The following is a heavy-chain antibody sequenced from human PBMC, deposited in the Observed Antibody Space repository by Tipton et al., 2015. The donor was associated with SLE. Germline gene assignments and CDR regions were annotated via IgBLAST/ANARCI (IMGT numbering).Heavy chain of an antibody. V-gene: IGHV3-33*01. CDR1: GFTFSTYG. CDR3: ARRGSGSYAFDI. D-gene: IGHD3-10*01. J-gene: IGHJ3*02. Sequence: RSLRPSCAASGFTFSTYGMHWVRQAPGKGLEWVAFIRYDGSNKYYADSVKGRFTISRDNSKNTLYLQMNSLRAEDTAVYYCARRGSGSYAFDIWGQGTMVTVSS. CDR2: IRYDGSNK.